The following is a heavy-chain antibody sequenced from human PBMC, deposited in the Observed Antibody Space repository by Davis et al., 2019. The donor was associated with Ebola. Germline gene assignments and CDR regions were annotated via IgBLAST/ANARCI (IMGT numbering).Heavy chain of an antibody. V-gene: IGHV4-34*01. D-gene: IGHD6-19*01. CDR1: GGSFSGHY. J-gene: IGHJ4*02. Sequence: SETLSLTCAVYGGSFSGHYWSWIRQPPGKGLEWIGEINHSGSTNYNPSLKSRVTISVDTSKNQFSLKLSSVTAADTAVYYCARGGIAVAGPDYWGQGTLVTVSS. CDR2: INHSGST. CDR3: ARGGIAVAGPDY.